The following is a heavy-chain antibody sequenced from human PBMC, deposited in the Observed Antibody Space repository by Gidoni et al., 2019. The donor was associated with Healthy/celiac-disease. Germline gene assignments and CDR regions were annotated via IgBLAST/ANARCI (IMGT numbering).Heavy chain of an antibody. D-gene: IGHD1-1*01. CDR1: GFLFDDYS. CDR2: SSWNSGRR. CDR3: AKTYTSSPTGAYYLDY. J-gene: IGHJ4*02. Sequence: EVQPVESGGGLVHPGRSLRLSCAASGFLFDDYSIHWVRQTPGKGLEWVSGSSWNSGRRAYSDSVRGRFTISRDNAKSSLYLQMKRLRTEDTALYYCAKTYTSSPTGAYYLDYWGQGTLVTVSS. V-gene: IGHV3-9*01.